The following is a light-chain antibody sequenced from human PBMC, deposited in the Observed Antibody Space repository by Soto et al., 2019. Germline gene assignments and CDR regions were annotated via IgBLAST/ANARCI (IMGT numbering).Light chain of an antibody. CDR1: QSISSY. Sequence: DIQMTQSPSSLSASVGDRVIIPCRASQSISSYLNWYQQKPGQAPKLLIYGASRLQSGVPSRFSGSGSVTDFTLTISSLQPEDFATYYCQQSHSLPLTFGGGTKVETK. J-gene: IGKJ4*01. V-gene: IGKV1-39*01. CDR2: GAS. CDR3: QQSHSLPLT.